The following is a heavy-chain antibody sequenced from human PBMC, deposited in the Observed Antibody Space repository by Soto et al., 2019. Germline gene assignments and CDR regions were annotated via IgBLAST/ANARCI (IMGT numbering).Heavy chain of an antibody. CDR1: GFTFSDHH. D-gene: IGHD2-15*01. Sequence: EVQLVESGGGLVQPGGSLRLSCATSGFTFSDHHMDWVRRAPGKGLEWVGRIRNKANSYTTEYAASVKGRFTVSRDDSKNSLYLQMNSLKTEDTAVYYCARWHCGGGSCYSRGFDLWGQGTRVTVSS. J-gene: IGHJ3*01. V-gene: IGHV3-72*01. CDR3: ARWHCGGGSCYSRGFDL. CDR2: IRNKANSYTT.